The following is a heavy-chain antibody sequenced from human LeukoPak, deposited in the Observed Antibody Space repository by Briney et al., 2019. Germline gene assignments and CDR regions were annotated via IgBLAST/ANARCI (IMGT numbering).Heavy chain of an antibody. J-gene: IGHJ4*02. D-gene: IGHD6-19*01. CDR3: ATYRSSGWYGIDY. CDR2: IYYSGST. CDR1: GGSISSYY. V-gene: IGHV4-59*01. Sequence: SETLSLTCTVSGGSISSYYWSWIQQPPGKGLEWIGYIYYSGSTNYNPSLKSRVTISVDTSKNQFSLKLSSVTAADTAIYYCATYRSSGWYGIDYWGQGTLVTVSS.